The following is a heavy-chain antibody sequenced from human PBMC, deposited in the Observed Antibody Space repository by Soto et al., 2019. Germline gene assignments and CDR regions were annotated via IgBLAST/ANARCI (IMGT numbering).Heavy chain of an antibody. CDR2: IYYSGST. V-gene: IGHV4-39*02. J-gene: IGHJ6*02. D-gene: IGHD3-9*01. CDR1: GGCMSSRRND. CDR3: AREHDWLQNYYYYYGMGV. Sequence: ACGGCMSSRRNDGEWISKPPGKGLEWIGSIYYSGSTYYNPSLKSRVTISVDTSKNQFSLKLSSVTAADTAVYYCAREHDWLQNYYYYYGMGVWGQGTTVTVSS.